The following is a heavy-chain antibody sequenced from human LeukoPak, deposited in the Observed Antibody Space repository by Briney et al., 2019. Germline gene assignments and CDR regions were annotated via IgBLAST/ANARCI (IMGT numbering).Heavy chain of an antibody. V-gene: IGHV4-59*08. D-gene: IGHD5-12*01. CDR2: IYYSGST. J-gene: IGHJ3*02. CDR1: GGSISTYY. CDR3: ARQRGSYGGYDHDAFNI. Sequence: SDTLSLTCAVSGGSISTYYWRWIRQPPGKGLEWIGYIYYSGSTNYKPSLKSRVSISVDTAKNQFSLKLSSVTAADTAVYYCARQRGSYGGYDHDAFNIWGQGTMVTVSS.